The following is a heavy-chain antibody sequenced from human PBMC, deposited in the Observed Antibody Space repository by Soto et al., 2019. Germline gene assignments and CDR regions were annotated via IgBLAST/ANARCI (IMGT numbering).Heavy chain of an antibody. V-gene: IGHV3-13*01. CDR1: GFTFSSYD. J-gene: IGHJ4*02. Sequence: PGGSLRLSCAASGFTFSSYDMHWVRQATGKGLEWVSSIGTAGDTYYPGSVKGRFTISRENAKNSLYLQMNSLRAEDTAVYYCAKVFTGPTSPYFDYWGQGTLVTVSS. D-gene: IGHD1-7*01. CDR2: IGTAGDT. CDR3: AKVFTGPTSPYFDY.